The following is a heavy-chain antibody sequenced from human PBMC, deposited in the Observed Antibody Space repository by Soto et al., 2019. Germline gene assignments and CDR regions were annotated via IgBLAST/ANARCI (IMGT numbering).Heavy chain of an antibody. CDR3: AREIQEKTAAPYYYYYYMDV. V-gene: IGHV3-13*01. CDR1: GFTFSSYD. Sequence: EVQLVESGGGLVQPGGSLRLSCAASGFTFSSYDMHWVRQATGKGLEWVSAIGTAGDTYYPGSVKGRFTISRENAKNSLYLQMNSLRAGDTAVYYCAREIQEKTAAPYYYYYYMDVWGKGTTVTVSS. CDR2: IGTAGDT. D-gene: IGHD6-13*01. J-gene: IGHJ6*03.